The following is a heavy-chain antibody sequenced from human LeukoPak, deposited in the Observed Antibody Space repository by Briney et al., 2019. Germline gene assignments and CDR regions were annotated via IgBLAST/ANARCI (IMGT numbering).Heavy chain of an antibody. J-gene: IGHJ4*02. CDR2: IKSKTDGGTT. V-gene: IGHV3-15*01. Sequence: GGSLRLSCAASGFTFSNAWMSWVRRAPGKGLEWVGRIKSKTDGGTTDYAAPVKGRFTISRDDSKNTLYLQMNSLKTEDTAVYYCTTADVYYDSSGYHYWGQGTLVTVSS. CDR1: GFTFSNAW. D-gene: IGHD3-22*01. CDR3: TTADVYYDSSGYHY.